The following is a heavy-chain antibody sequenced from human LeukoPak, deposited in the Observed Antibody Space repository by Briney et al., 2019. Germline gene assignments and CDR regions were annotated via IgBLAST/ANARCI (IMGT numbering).Heavy chain of an antibody. CDR2: TGDSGVTT. V-gene: IGHV3-23*01. CDR1: GFTFSSYA. CDR3: AKDALYSGNFFGFDI. J-gene: IGHJ3*02. Sequence: GGSLRLSCAASGFTFSSYAMSWVRQAPGKGLEWVSATGDSGVTTYYSDSVKGRFTISRDNSRNTLYLQMNSLRAEDTAIYYCAKDALYSGNFFGFDIWGQGTMVTVSS. D-gene: IGHD1-26*01.